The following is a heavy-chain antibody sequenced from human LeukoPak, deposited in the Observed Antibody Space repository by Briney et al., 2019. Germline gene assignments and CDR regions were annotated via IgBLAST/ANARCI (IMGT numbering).Heavy chain of an antibody. CDR3: AKDRRRVVVAATPLDY. V-gene: IGHV3-7*01. Sequence: PGGSLRLSCAASGFTFSSYWMSWVRQAPGKGLEWVANIKQDGSEKYYVDSVKGRFTISRDNAKNSLYLQMNSLRAEDTAVYYRAKDRRRVVVAATPLDYWGQGTLVTVSS. D-gene: IGHD2-15*01. J-gene: IGHJ4*02. CDR1: GFTFSSYW. CDR2: IKQDGSEK.